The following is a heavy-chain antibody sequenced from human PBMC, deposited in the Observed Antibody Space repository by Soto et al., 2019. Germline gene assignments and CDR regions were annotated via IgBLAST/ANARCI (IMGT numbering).Heavy chain of an antibody. V-gene: IGHV4-30-2*01. D-gene: IGHD5-12*01. Sequence: DLEWIGYIYRSGTTYYNPSLKSRVTMSIDRSKNQFSLKLTSVTAADTAVYYCASSGKYYFDYWGQGILVTVSS. J-gene: IGHJ4*02. CDR3: ASSGKYYFDY. CDR2: IYRSGTT.